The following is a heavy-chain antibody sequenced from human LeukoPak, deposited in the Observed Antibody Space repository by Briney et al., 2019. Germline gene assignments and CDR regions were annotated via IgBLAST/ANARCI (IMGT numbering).Heavy chain of an antibody. J-gene: IGHJ6*03. CDR2: IQFDGSNK. V-gene: IGHV3-30*02. D-gene: IGHD1-1*01. Sequence: GGSLRLSCAASGFTFSSYGMHWVRQAPGKGLEWVAFIQFDGSNKYYADSVKGRFTISRDNSKNTLYLRMNSLRAEDTAVYYCASGKGQWNDYYMDVWGKGTTVTVSS. CDR3: ASGKGQWNDYYMDV. CDR1: GFTFSSYG.